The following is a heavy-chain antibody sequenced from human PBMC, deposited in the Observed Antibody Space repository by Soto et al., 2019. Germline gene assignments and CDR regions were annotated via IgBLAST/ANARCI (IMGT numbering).Heavy chain of an antibody. D-gene: IGHD5-12*01. CDR1: GGSINTFY. J-gene: IGHJ4*02. V-gene: IGHV4-4*07. CDR2: IFSSGST. Sequence: PSETLSLTCTVSGGSINTFYWSWVRQPAGKGLEWIGRIFSSGSTRFNPSLESRVAMSVDTSKNHFSLNLSSVTAADMAVYYCTREGSYSAYNFAHGIQLWSFDFWGQGALVTSPQ. CDR3: TREGSYSAYNFAHGIQLWSFDF.